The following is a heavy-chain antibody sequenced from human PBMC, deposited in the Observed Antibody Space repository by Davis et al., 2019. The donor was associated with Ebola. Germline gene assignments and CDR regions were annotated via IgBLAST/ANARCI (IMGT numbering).Heavy chain of an antibody. Sequence: GGSLRLSCAASGFTFSDYYMSWIRQAPGKGLEWVSYISSSGSTIYYADSVKGRFTISRDNAKNSLYLQMNSLRAEDTAVYYCAREFVWFREYYGMDVWGQGTTVTASS. V-gene: IGHV3-11*01. CDR1: GFTFSDYY. J-gene: IGHJ6*02. D-gene: IGHD3-10*01. CDR3: AREFVWFREYYGMDV. CDR2: ISSSGSTI.